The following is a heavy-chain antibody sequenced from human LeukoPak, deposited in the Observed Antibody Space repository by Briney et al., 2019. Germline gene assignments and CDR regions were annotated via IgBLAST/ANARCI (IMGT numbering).Heavy chain of an antibody. CDR2: ISYDGSNK. CDR1: GFTFSSYA. Sequence: HPGGSLRLSCAASGFTFSSYAMHWVRQAPGKGLEWVAVISYDGSNKYYADSVKGRFTISRDNSKNTLYLQMNSLRAEDTAVYYCARGPPYSSSPGFDYWGQGTLVTVSS. D-gene: IGHD6-6*01. V-gene: IGHV3-30-3*01. J-gene: IGHJ4*02. CDR3: ARGPPYSSSPGFDY.